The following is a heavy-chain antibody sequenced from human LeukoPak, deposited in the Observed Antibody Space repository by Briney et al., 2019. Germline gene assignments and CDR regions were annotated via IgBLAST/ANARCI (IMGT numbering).Heavy chain of an antibody. CDR2: ISYDGSNK. CDR3: ARDLLGLEYYYGSGKAGYYGIDV. Sequence: GRSLRLSCAASGFTFSSYAMHWVRQAPGKGLEWVAVISYDGSNKYYADSVKGRFTISRDNSKNTLYLQMNSLRAEDTAVYYCARDLLGLEYYYGSGKAGYYGIDVWGQGTTVTVSS. CDR1: GFTFSSYA. V-gene: IGHV3-30-3*01. D-gene: IGHD3-10*01. J-gene: IGHJ6*02.